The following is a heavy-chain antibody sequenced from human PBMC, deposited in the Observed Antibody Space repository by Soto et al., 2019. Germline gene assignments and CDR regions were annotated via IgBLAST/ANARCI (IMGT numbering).Heavy chain of an antibody. V-gene: IGHV1-3*01. D-gene: IGHD3-22*01. J-gene: IGHJ3*02. CDR1: GYTFTSYA. Sequence: QVQLVQSGAEVKKPGASVKVSCKASGYTFTSYAMHWVRQAPGQRLEWMGWINAGNGNTKYSQKFQGRVTITRDTSASTAYMELSSLRSEVTAVYYCASDPSLIVINAFDIWGQGTMVTVSS. CDR2: INAGNGNT. CDR3: ASDPSLIVINAFDI.